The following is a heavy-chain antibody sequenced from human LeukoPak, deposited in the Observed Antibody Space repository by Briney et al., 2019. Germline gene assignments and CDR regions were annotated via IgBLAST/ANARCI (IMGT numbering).Heavy chain of an antibody. CDR3: AREIAEGDFDY. V-gene: IGHV3-33*01. CDR2: IWYDGSNK. Sequence: PGRSLRLSCAASGFTFSNYGMHWVRQAPGKGLEWVALIWYDGSNKYYADSVKGRFTISRDNSKNTLYLQMTSLRAEDTAVYYCAREIAEGDFDYWGQGTLVTVSS. CDR1: GFTFSNYG. J-gene: IGHJ4*02. D-gene: IGHD2-21*01.